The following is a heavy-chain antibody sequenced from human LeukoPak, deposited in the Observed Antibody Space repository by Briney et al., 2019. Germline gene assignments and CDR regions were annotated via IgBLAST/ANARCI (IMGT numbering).Heavy chain of an antibody. CDR2: IRHDGTDQ. J-gene: IGHJ5*02. V-gene: IGHV3-30*02. CDR3: AKDGNWASVS. CDR1: GFTFS. Sequence: GGSLRLSCVGSGFTFSVHWVRQVPGKGLEWLTFIRHDGTDQHYADFVRGRFTISRDNSKNTVYLQMNSLRPEDTALYYCAKDGNWASVSWGQGTLVTVSS. D-gene: IGHD7-27*01.